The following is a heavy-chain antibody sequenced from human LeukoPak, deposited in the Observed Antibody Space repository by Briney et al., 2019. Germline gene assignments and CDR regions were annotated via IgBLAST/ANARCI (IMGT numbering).Heavy chain of an antibody. J-gene: IGHJ4*02. V-gene: IGHV3-23*01. Sequence: GGSLRLSCEASGYSFSDHGMTWVRQTPGKGLQWVSTINGLGDNPSYAETAKGRFTVYRDNSKNTVYLQMNRLRAEDTAIYYSAKVSICYGCYFDYWGPGIPVTVSS. CDR2: INGLGDNP. CDR3: AKVSICYGCYFDY. D-gene: IGHD3-10*02. CDR1: GYSFSDHG.